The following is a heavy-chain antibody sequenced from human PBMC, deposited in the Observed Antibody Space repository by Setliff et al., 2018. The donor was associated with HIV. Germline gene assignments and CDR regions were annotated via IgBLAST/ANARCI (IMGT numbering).Heavy chain of an antibody. CDR1: GGSISSTTYW. CDR3: ARQKKSSSWSPNDY. J-gene: IGHJ4*02. Sequence: PSEALSLTCTVSGGSISSTTYWWGWIRQPPGKGLEWIGEINHNKSSDYNPSLKSRVTMSVDTSKNQFSLKVKSVTAADTAVYYCARQKKSSSWSPNDYWGQGSLVTVSS. D-gene: IGHD2-2*01. CDR2: INHNKSS. V-gene: IGHV4-39*01.